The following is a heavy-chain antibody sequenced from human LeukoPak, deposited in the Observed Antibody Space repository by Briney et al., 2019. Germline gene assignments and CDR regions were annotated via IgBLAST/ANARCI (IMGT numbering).Heavy chain of an antibody. D-gene: IGHD2-21*01. CDR2: ISTGDT. V-gene: IGHV3-11*03. CDR1: GFAFSDSY. CDR3: ARQALGSYYGNFDY. J-gene: IGHJ4*02. Sequence: GGSLRLSCAASGFAFSDSYMSWIRPPPGRGLEWISYISTGDTNYTDSVKGRFTISRDIARDSLYLQMNSLRPEDTAVYYCARQALGSYYGNFDYWGLGTLVTVSS.